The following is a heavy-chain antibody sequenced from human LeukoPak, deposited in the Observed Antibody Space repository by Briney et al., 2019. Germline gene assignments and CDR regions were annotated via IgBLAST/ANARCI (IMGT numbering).Heavy chain of an antibody. CDR3: AHSKAVAGFGTFDL. CDR2: ISNDGSKK. J-gene: IGHJ4*02. CDR1: GFTFSSYG. D-gene: IGHD6-19*01. V-gene: IGHV3-30*03. Sequence: GRSLRPSWAASGFTFSSYGMHWVRQAPGKGREWVAVISNDGSKKHYGDSVKGRFTISRDDSKNTLYLQMRSLRADDTVVYYCAHSKAVAGFGTFDLWGQGTLVTVSS.